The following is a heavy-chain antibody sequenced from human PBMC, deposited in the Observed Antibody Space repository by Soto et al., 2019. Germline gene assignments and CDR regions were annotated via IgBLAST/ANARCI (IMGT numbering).Heavy chain of an antibody. CDR3: AKDDSYFGVVNLGIDY. J-gene: IGHJ4*02. V-gene: IGHV3-30*18. Sequence: GESLKISCAASGFTFSSYGMHWVRQAPGKGLEWVAVISYDGSNKYYADSVKGRFTISRDNSKNTLYLQMNSLRAEDTAVYYCAKDDSYFGVVNLGIDYWGQGTLVTVSS. CDR1: GFTFSSYG. D-gene: IGHD3-3*01. CDR2: ISYDGSNK.